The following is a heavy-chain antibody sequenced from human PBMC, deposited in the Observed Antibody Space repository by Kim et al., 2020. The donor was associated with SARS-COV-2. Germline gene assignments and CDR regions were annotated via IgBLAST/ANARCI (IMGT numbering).Heavy chain of an antibody. CDR3: AKDQFHPHRGGGWYVAVDY. D-gene: IGHD6-19*01. Sequence: GRFTITRDNSKNTLYLQMNSLRAEDTAVYYCAKDQFHPHRGGGWYVAVDYWGQGTLVTVSS. J-gene: IGHJ4*02. V-gene: IGHV3-23*01.